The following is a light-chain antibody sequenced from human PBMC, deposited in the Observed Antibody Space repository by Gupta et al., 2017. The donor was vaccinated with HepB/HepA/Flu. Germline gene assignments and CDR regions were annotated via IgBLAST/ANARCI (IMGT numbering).Light chain of an antibody. J-gene: IGKJ1*01. CDR2: AAS. Sequence: DIQITQSPPSLSASVGDRVTITCRASQSISSYLNWYQQKPGKAPKLLIYAASSVQSGVPSRFSGSGSGTDFTLTISRLQPEDFATYYCQQSDSTQWTFGQGTKVEIK. V-gene: IGKV1-39*01. CDR1: QSISSY. CDR3: QQSDSTQWT.